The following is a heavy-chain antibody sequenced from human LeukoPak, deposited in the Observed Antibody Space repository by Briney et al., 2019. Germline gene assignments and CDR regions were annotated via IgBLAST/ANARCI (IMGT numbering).Heavy chain of an antibody. CDR2: ISYDGSNK. CDR1: GFTFSSYG. CDR3: AKTLGYSSGWYGFGWFDP. V-gene: IGHV3-30*18. J-gene: IGHJ5*02. D-gene: IGHD6-19*01. Sequence: GGSLRLSCAASGFTFSSYGMHWVRQAPGKGLEWVAVISYDGSNKYYADSVKGRFTISRDNSKNTLYLQMNSLRAEDTAVYYCAKTLGYSSGWYGFGWFDPWGQGTLVTVSS.